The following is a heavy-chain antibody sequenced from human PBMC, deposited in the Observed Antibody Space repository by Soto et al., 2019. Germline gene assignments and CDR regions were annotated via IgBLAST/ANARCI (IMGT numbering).Heavy chain of an antibody. Sequence: EVQLLQSGGGLVQPGGSLRLSCLASGFPSSTYGFSTYAMTWVRQPPGKGLEWVSVITGSGGHSYYADSVKGRFTISRDNSRNTLFLQMDSLRADDTAVYFCAKGTSSEFLLSFDDWGHGTLVTVSS. D-gene: IGHD3-10*01. V-gene: IGHV3-23*01. CDR1: GFPSSTYGFSTYA. CDR3: AKGTSSEFLLSFDD. CDR2: ITGSGGHS. J-gene: IGHJ4*01.